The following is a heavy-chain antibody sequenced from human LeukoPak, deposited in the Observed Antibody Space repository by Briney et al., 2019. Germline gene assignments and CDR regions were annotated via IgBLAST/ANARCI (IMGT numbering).Heavy chain of an antibody. Sequence: SVKVSCKASGGTFSSYAISWVRQAPGQGLEWMGGIIPIFGTANYAQKFQGRVTITADESTSTAYMELSSLRSEDTAVYYCAIWPRPYYDFWSGYDVFDYWGQGTLVTVSS. J-gene: IGHJ4*02. V-gene: IGHV1-69*01. CDR3: AIWPRPYYDFWSGYDVFDY. CDR1: GGTFSSYA. D-gene: IGHD3-3*01. CDR2: IIPIFGTA.